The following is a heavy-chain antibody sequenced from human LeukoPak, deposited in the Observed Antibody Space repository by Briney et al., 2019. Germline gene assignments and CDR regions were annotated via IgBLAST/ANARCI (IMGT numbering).Heavy chain of an antibody. J-gene: IGHJ6*02. V-gene: IGHV1-69*04. CDR2: IIPILGIA. CDR3: ARDHRVWYYYDSSGPVAGANYGMDV. D-gene: IGHD3-22*01. Sequence: GASVKVSCRASGGTFSSYAISWVRQAPGQGLEWMGRIIPILGIANYAQKFQGRVTITADKSTSTAYMELSSLRSEDTAVYYCARDHRVWYYYDSSGPVAGANYGMDVWGQGTTVTVSS. CDR1: GGTFSSYA.